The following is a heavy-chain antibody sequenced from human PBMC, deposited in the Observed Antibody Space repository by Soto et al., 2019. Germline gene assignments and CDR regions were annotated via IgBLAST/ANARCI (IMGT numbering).Heavy chain of an antibody. CDR2: ISGSGGST. CDR1: GFTFSRYA. Sequence: EVQMLESGGGFVQPGGSLRLSCAASGFTFSRYAMSCVRQAPGKGLEWGSAISGSGGSTYYADSVKGRFTISRDNSKNTLYLQMNSLRAEDTAVYYCAKDSGYDVALDYWGQGTLVTVSS. D-gene: IGHD5-12*01. V-gene: IGHV3-23*01. CDR3: AKDSGYDVALDY. J-gene: IGHJ4*02.